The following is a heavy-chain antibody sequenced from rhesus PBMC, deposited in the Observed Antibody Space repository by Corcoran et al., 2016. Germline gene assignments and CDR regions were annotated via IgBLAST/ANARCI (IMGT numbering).Heavy chain of an antibody. J-gene: IGHJ5-1*01. CDR2: IDGNIAGT. CDR1: GGSISGYY. V-gene: IGHV4-81*01. D-gene: IGHD6-25*01. Sequence: QVQLQESGPGLVKPSETLSLTCAVSGGSISGYYWSWSRQPPGQGLEWIGNIDGNIAGTNYNPSLKIRVTISKDTSKNQFSLKLSSVTAADTAVYYCARESGSWNGDRFDVWGPGVLVTVSS. CDR3: ARESGSWNGDRFDV.